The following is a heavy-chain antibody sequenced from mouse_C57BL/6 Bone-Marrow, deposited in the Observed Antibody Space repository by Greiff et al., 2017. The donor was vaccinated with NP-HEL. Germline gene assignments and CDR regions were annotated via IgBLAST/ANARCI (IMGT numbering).Heavy chain of an antibody. V-gene: IGHV1-64*01. J-gene: IGHJ1*03. CDR2: IHPNSGST. D-gene: IGHD1-1*01. CDR1: GYTFTSYW. Sequence: QVQLQQPGAELVKPGASVKLSCKASGYTFTSYWMHWVKQRPGQGLEWIGMIHPNSGSTNYNEKFKSKATLTVDKFSSTAYMQLSSLTSEDSAVYYCAPYYYGSSYDWYFDVWGTGTTVTVSS. CDR3: APYYYGSSYDWYFDV.